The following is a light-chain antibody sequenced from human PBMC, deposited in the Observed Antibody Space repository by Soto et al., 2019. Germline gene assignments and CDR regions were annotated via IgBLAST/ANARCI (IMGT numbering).Light chain of an antibody. J-gene: IGLJ2*01. Sequence: HSALTQPASVSGSPGQSITISCTGTSGDVGGYNYVSWYQHHPGKAPKLMIYDVTNRPSGVSNRFSGSKSGNTASLSISGLQAEDEADYYCSSYARNRDVLFGGGTKLTVL. CDR1: SGDVGGYNY. CDR2: DVT. V-gene: IGLV2-14*03. CDR3: SSYARNRDVL.